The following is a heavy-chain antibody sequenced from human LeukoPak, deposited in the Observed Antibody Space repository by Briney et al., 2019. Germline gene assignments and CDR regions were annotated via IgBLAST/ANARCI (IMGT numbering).Heavy chain of an antibody. CDR1: GGSFSGYY. CDR3: ASEGVATEGGY. D-gene: IGHD5-12*01. Sequence: SETLSLTCAVYGGSFSGYYWSWIRQPPGKGLEWIGEINHSGRTNYNPSLKSRVTISVDTSKNQFSLKLSSVTAADTAVYYCASEGVATEGGYWGQGTLVTVSS. J-gene: IGHJ4*02. CDR2: INHSGRT. V-gene: IGHV4-34*01.